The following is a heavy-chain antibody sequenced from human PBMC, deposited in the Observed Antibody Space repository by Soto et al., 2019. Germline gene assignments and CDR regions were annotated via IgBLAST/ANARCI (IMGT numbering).Heavy chain of an antibody. Sequence: EVQLVESGGGLVQPGGSLRLSCAASGFTFTNYAMTWVRQTPGKGLEWVSGISASGGLKYYADSVQGRFTVSRDNSKNILYLQMDNLRDEDTALYYCAREVGAPSGWLDPWGQGTQVTVSS. CDR1: GFTFTNYA. CDR3: AREVGAPSGWLDP. V-gene: IGHV3-23*04. D-gene: IGHD1-26*01. CDR2: ISASGGLK. J-gene: IGHJ5*02.